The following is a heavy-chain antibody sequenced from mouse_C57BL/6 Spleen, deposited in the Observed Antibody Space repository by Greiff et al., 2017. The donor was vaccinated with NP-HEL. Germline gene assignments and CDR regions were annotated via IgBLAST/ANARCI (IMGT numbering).Heavy chain of an antibody. J-gene: IGHJ4*01. V-gene: IGHV5-6*01. D-gene: IGHD2-5*01. CDR3: ARQDSNDYAMDY. CDR1: GFTFSSYG. CDR2: ISSGGSYT. Sequence: EVKLVESGGDLVKPGGSLKLSCAASGFTFSSYGMSWVRQTPDKRLEWVATISSGGSYTYYPDSVKGRFTISRDNAKNTLYLQMSSLKSEDTAMYYCARQDSNDYAMDYWGQGTSVTVSS.